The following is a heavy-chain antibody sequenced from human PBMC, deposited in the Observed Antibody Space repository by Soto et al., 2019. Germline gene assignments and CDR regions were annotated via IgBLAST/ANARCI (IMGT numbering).Heavy chain of an antibody. D-gene: IGHD2-15*01. J-gene: IGHJ4*02. Sequence: QPGGSPRLSCAASGFTFSSYAMHWVRQAPGKGLEWVAVISYDGSNKYYADSVKGRFTISRDNSKNTLYLQMNSLRAEDTAVYYCARGTQQPYCSGGSCSDFDYWGQGTLVTVSS. CDR2: ISYDGSNK. CDR3: ARGTQQPYCSGGSCSDFDY. V-gene: IGHV3-30-3*01. CDR1: GFTFSSYA.